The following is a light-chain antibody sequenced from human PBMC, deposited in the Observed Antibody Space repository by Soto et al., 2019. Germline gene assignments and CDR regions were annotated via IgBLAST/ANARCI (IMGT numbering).Light chain of an antibody. V-gene: IGKV3D-15*01. CDR2: AAS. J-gene: IGKJ1*01. Sequence: RVMTHSPDTLSVSPCERATLSCRASETVRSNLAWYQQKPGQAPRLLIYAASTRATGIPARFIGNGSGTEFTLTISSLQSEDFAVYYCQQYNNWWTFGQGTKVDI. CDR3: QQYNNWWT. CDR1: ETVRSN.